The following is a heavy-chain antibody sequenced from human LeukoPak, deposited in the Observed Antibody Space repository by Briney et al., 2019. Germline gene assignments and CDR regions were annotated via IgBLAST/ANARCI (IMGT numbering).Heavy chain of an antibody. CDR2: FYYSGST. J-gene: IGHJ4*02. Sequence: SETLSLTCAVSGGSISSYYWSWIRQPPGKGLEWIGFFYYSGSTNYNPSLKSRVTISVDTSKNHFSLRLSSVTAADTAVYYCARGPGGYSYGYYFDYWGQGTLVTVSS. D-gene: IGHD5-18*01. CDR1: GGSISSYY. V-gene: IGHV4-59*01. CDR3: ARGPGGYSYGYYFDY.